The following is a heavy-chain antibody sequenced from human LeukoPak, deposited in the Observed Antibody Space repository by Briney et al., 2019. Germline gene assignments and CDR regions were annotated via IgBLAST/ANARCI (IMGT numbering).Heavy chain of an antibody. CDR3: ARRYFGY. V-gene: IGHV3-23*01. CDR1: GFTFSSNA. CDR2: ISGGGGST. Sequence: GGSLRLSCAGSGFTFSSNAMSWVRQAPGKGLEWVSAISGGGGSTYYADSVKGRFTISRDDSKDTLYVQMNSLRAEDTAVYYCARRYFGYWGQGTLVTVSS. J-gene: IGHJ4*02.